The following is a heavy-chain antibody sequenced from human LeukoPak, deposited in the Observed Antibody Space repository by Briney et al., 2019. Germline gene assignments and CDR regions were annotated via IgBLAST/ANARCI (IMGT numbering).Heavy chain of an antibody. D-gene: IGHD3-10*01. CDR1: GFTFSSYW. V-gene: IGHV3-7*01. Sequence: GGSLRLSCAASGFTFSSYWMSWVRQAPGKGLEWVANIKQDGSEKYYVDSVKGRFTTSRDNAKNSLYLQMNSLRAEDTAVYYCARSSPYYYGSGSDYFDYWGQGTLVTVSS. CDR3: ARSSPYYYGSGSDYFDY. J-gene: IGHJ4*02. CDR2: IKQDGSEK.